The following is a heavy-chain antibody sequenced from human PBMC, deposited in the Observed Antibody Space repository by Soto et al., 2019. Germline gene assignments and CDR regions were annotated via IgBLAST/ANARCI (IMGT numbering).Heavy chain of an antibody. CDR1: GFTFSSYG. Sequence: QAQLVESGGGVVQPGRSLRLSCAASGFTFSSYGMHWVRQAPGPGREWVAVMSYDGGLQHYGDSVKGRFTISRDNSKNMVLLQMNSLRAEDTAVYYCVSDRGYGHASVPYSWGQGTLVSVSS. D-gene: IGHD5-18*01. J-gene: IGHJ4*02. CDR3: VSDRGYGHASVPYS. V-gene: IGHV3-30*03. CDR2: MSYDGGLQ.